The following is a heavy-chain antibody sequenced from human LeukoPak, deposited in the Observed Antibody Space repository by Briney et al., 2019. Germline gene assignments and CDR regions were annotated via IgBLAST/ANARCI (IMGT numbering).Heavy chain of an antibody. CDR3: ARPQYSRAGGWDYMDV. V-gene: IGHV5-51*01. Sequence: LGESLKISCQGSGYTFSGYWIGWVRKLPGKGLEGVAIFHPGDSDTGYSQSFQGLLTISADKSMNTAYLPRSSLKASDTAIYSCARPQYSRAGGWDYMDVWGNGTTVTVSS. CDR1: GYTFSGYW. J-gene: IGHJ6*03. D-gene: IGHD6-6*01. CDR2: FHPGDSDT.